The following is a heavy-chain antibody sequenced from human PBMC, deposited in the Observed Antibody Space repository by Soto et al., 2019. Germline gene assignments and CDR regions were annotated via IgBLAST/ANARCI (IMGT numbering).Heavy chain of an antibody. CDR2: INPAGTIT. V-gene: IGHV3-74*01. CDR3: TSDTFGLRDN. Sequence: MQMVESGGGSVQPGGSLRLSCAASGFPFSHYWMHWVRQTPGKGLVWVSRINPAGTITNYADSVEGRFTISRDNADSALFLKMNSLGAEDTAIYYCTSDTFGLRDNWGQGTLVTVSS. D-gene: IGHD3-16*01. CDR1: GFPFSHYW. J-gene: IGHJ4*02.